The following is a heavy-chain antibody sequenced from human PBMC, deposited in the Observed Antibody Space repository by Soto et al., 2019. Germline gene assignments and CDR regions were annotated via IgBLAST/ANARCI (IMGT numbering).Heavy chain of an antibody. J-gene: IGHJ4*02. CDR1: GYTFTNYA. CDR3: AEGLGGYLDLHDV. CDR2: INTGNGNT. Sequence: GASVKVSCKASGYTFTNYAMHWMRQAPGQRLEWMGWINTGNGNTKYSQKFQGRVTITRDTSASTAYIELSSLRTEDTAVYYCAEGLGGYLDLHDVWGQGTLVTVSS. V-gene: IGHV1-3*04. D-gene: IGHD6-25*01.